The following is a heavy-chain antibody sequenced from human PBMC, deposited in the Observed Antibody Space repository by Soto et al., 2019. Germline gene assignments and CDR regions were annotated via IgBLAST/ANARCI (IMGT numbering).Heavy chain of an antibody. J-gene: IGHJ4*02. Sequence: GGSLRLSCAASGFTFSSYWMSWVRQAPGKGLEWVANIKQDGSEKYYVDSVKGRFTISRDNAKNSLYLQMNSLRAEDTAVYYCARALRYGDYLYYFDYWGQGTLVTVSS. CDR1: GFTFSSYW. CDR2: IKQDGSEK. CDR3: ARALRYGDYLYYFDY. D-gene: IGHD4-17*01. V-gene: IGHV3-7*05.